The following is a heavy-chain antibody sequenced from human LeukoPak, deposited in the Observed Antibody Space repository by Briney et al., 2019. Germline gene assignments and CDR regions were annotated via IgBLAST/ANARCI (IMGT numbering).Heavy chain of an antibody. CDR2: ISNSGST. D-gene: IGHD4-17*01. Sequence: SETLSLTCTVSGASIRSYYWSWIRQPPGKGLEWIAYISNSGSTDYNPSLKSRVTISVDTSKNEFSLKLSSVTAADTAVYYCASGITGDYWFFDYWGQGTLVTVSS. J-gene: IGHJ4*02. V-gene: IGHV4-4*09. CDR3: ASGITGDYWFFDY. CDR1: GASIRSYY.